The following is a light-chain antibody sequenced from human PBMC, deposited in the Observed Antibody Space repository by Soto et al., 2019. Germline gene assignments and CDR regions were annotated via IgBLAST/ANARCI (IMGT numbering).Light chain of an antibody. CDR3: QQYKNWPPRA. CDR2: GAS. J-gene: IGKJ1*01. V-gene: IGKV3-15*01. CDR1: QSVSSN. Sequence: EIVMTQSPATLSVSPGERATLSCRASQSVSSNLAWYQQKPGQAPRLLIYGASTRATGSPARFSGSGSGTEFTLTISSLQSEDFAVYYCQQYKNWPPRAFGQGTKVEIK.